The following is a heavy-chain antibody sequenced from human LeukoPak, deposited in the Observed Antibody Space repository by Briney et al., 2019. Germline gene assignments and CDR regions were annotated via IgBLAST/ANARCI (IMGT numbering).Heavy chain of an antibody. D-gene: IGHD2-8*01. CDR3: ARDSRGYCSKGACYSIDY. V-gene: IGHV1-18*01. CDR2: ISAYNGGYT. CDR1: GYTFTTYG. Sequence: ASVKVSCKASGYTFTTYGINWVRQAPGQGLEWMGWISAYNGGYTNYAQRVQGRVTMTTDTSTSTAYMELRSLGSDDTAVYYCARDSRGYCSKGACYSIDYWGQGTLVTVSS. J-gene: IGHJ4*02.